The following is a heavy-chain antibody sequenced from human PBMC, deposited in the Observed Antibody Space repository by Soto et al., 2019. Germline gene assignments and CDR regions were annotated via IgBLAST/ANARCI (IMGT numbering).Heavy chain of an antibody. J-gene: IGHJ4*02. CDR1: GFTFSSYS. Sequence: EVQLVESGGGLVQPGGSLRLSCAASGFTFSSYSMNWVRQAPGKGLEWVSYISSSSSTIYYADSVKGRFTISRDNAKNSRYLQMNSLRDEDTAVYYCAREDYGGNSGFDYWGQGTLVTVSS. CDR3: AREDYGGNSGFDY. CDR2: ISSSSSTI. V-gene: IGHV3-48*02. D-gene: IGHD4-17*01.